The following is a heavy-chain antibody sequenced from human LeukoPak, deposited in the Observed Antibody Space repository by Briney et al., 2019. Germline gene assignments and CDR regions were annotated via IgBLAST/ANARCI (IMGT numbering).Heavy chain of an antibody. Sequence: GASVKVSCKASGYTFTAYYMHWVRLAPGQGLEWMGWINPNSGATKYTPKFQDRVAMTRDTSFSTAYLELSRLRSDDTAVYYCTSNGPDGDYSYWGQGTLVTVSS. V-gene: IGHV1-2*02. CDR3: TSNGPDGDYSY. CDR1: GYTFTAYY. D-gene: IGHD4-17*01. J-gene: IGHJ4*02. CDR2: INPNSGAT.